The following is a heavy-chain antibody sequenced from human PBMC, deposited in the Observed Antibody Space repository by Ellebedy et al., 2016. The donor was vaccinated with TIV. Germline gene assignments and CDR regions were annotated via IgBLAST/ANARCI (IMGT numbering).Heavy chain of an antibody. V-gene: IGHV1-18*01. CDR2: VSASNTNT. Sequence: AASVKVSCKASGYTFSNYGLSWVRQAPGQGLEWLGWVSASNTNTHYGKKFQDRITITTDTSTSTAYLDLRNLRSDDTAVYYCARASIAYYYYGLDVWGQGTTVTVSS. D-gene: IGHD6-6*01. J-gene: IGHJ6*02. CDR1: GYTFSNYG. CDR3: ARASIAYYYYGLDV.